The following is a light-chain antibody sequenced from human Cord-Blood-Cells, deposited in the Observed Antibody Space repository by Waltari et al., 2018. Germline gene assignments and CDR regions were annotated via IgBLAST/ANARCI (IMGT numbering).Light chain of an antibody. CDR3: QQYYSTPYT. J-gene: IGKJ2*01. Sequence: DIVMTQSPDSVDVWMGARAGIRCKASQSVLYSSNKKNYLAWYQQKPGQPPKLPIYWASTREAGVPDRFSGSGSGTDFTLTISSLQAEDVAVYYCQQYYSTPYTFGQGTKLEIK. CDR2: WAS. V-gene: IGKV4-1*01. CDR1: QSVLYSSNKKNY.